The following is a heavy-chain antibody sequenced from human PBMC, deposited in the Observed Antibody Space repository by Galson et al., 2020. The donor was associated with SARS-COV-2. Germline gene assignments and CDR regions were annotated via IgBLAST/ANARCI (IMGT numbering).Heavy chain of an antibody. CDR2: IYYTGTT. CDR1: GGSISNGGYY. CDR3: ARALYDTSGFGFFHH. Sequence: SETLSLTCTVSGGSISNGGYYWNWVRQHPGKGLEWIGYIYYTGTTYYNPSLKTQVTMSVDTSKNQFSLRLSSVTAADTAVYYCARALYDTSGFGFFHHWGQGTLVSVSS. V-gene: IGHV4-31*01. D-gene: IGHD3-22*01. J-gene: IGHJ1*01.